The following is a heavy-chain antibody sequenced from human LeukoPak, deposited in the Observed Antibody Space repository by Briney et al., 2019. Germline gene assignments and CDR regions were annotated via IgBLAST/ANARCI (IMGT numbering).Heavy chain of an antibody. D-gene: IGHD2-15*01. Sequence: SVKVSCKASGGTFSSYAISWVRQAPGQGLEWMGGIIPIFGTANYAQKFQGRVTITADKSTSTAYMELSSLRSEDTAVYYCARDGGRCSGGSCYSSKYYYMDVWGKGTTVTVSS. CDR2: IIPIFGTA. CDR3: ARDGGRCSGGSCYSSKYYYMDV. J-gene: IGHJ6*03. V-gene: IGHV1-69*06. CDR1: GGTFSSYA.